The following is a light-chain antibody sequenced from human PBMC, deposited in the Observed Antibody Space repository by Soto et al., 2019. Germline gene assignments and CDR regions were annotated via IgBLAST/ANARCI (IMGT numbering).Light chain of an antibody. CDR2: NAS. J-gene: IGKJ4*01. Sequence: PMAQSTNNLSASVGDRVTITCKSSQDISNYLNWYQQKPGKAPKLLIYNASNLETGVPSRFSGSGSGTDFTFTISSLQPEDIATYYCHQYDNLPPLTFGGGTKVDIK. CDR3: HQYDNLPPLT. CDR1: QDISNY. V-gene: IGKV1-33*01.